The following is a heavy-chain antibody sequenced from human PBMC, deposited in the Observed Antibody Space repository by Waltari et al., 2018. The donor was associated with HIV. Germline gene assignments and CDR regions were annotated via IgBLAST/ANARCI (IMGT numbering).Heavy chain of an antibody. CDR2: TNPDRSNT. Sequence: QVQLVQSGAEVKKPGDSVKVSCKAFGYTLTSYDINWVQQATGQGLEWMGWTNPDRSNTGYAKEFQGRLTMTRKTSITTAYMELSGLRSEDTAVYYCARRASSWYENRENYFYGMDVWGQGTTVTVSS. CDR1: GYTLTSYD. J-gene: IGHJ6*02. CDR3: ARRASSWYENRENYFYGMDV. D-gene: IGHD6-13*01. V-gene: IGHV1-8*01.